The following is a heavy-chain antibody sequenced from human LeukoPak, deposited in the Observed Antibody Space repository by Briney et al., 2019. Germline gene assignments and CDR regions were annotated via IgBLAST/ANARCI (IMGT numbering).Heavy chain of an antibody. D-gene: IGHD6-13*01. CDR2: IYYRGST. CDR3: ATHLYSSSCLYFDY. J-gene: IGHJ4*02. Sequence: SETLSLTCTVSGGSISVDYWSWIRQPPGKGLERIWYIYYRGSTNYNPSLKSRVPLSVDTSKTQFSLKLSSVTAPDTAVYYCATHLYSSSCLYFDYWAQGTLVTVPS. V-gene: IGHV4-59*08. CDR1: GGSISVDY.